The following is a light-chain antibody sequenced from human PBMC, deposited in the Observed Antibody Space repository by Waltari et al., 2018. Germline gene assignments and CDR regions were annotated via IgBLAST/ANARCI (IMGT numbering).Light chain of an antibody. CDR2: SAS. CDR1: QSISSY. J-gene: IGKJ2*01. V-gene: IGKV1-39*01. Sequence: DIQMTQSPSSLSASVGDRVTITCRASQSISSYLNWYQQKPGKAPKLLIFSASSLQSGGPSRFTGTGSGTDFTLTINSLQPEDSATYYCQQSYNYHPYTFGQGTKLEIK. CDR3: QQSYNYHPYT.